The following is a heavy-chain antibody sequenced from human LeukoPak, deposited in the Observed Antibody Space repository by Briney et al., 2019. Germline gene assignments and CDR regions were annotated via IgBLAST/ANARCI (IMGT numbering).Heavy chain of an antibody. D-gene: IGHD3-10*01. J-gene: IGHJ4*02. CDR1: GGSISSYY. CDR3: ARVVYSGSWGYFDY. CDR2: IYYSGST. V-gene: IGHV4-59*12. Sequence: SQTLSLTCTVSGGSISSYYWTWIWQPPGKGLDWIGYIYYSGSTNYNPSLKSRVTMSVDTSKTQFALKLSSVTAADTAVYYCARVVYSGSWGYFDYWGQGTLVTVSS.